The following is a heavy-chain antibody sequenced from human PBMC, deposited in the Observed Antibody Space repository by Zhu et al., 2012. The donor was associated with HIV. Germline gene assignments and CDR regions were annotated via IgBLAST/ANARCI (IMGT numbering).Heavy chain of an antibody. CDR3: ARGFMVRGPLDY. V-gene: IGHV4-34*01. CDR1: GGSFSGYY. J-gene: IGHJ4*02. D-gene: IGHD3-10*01. CDR2: INHSGST. Sequence: QVQLQQWGAGLLKPSETLSLTCAVYGGSFSGYYWSWIRQPPGKGLEWIGEINHSGSTNYNPSLKSRVTISVDTSKNQFSLKLSSVTAADTAVYYCARGFMVRGPLDYWGQGTLVTVSP.